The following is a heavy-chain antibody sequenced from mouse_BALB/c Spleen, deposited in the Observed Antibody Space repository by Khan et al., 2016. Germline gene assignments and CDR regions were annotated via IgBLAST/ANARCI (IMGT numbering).Heavy chain of an antibody. CDR2: INTYTGEP. V-gene: IGHV9-3-1*01. CDR3: ARGTHGLDY. J-gene: IGHJ2*01. D-gene: IGHD3-3*01. CDR1: GYTFTNYG. Sequence: QIQLVQSGPELKKPGETVKISCKASGYTFTNYGMNWVKQAPGKGLKWMGWINTYTGEPTYADDFKGRFAFSLETSASTAYLQINNLKNEDTAPYVCARGTHGLDYWGRGTTLTVAS.